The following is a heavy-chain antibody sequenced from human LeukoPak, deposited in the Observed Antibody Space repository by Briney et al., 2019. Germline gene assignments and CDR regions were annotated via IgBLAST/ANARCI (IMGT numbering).Heavy chain of an antibody. CDR1: GFTFSSFS. D-gene: IGHD3-9*01. Sequence: GGSLRLPCAASGFTFSSFSMTWVRQAPGKGLEWVSSISSSSTYIYYADSVKGRFTISRDNAKNSLFLQMNSLRAEDTAVYYCARPQNYNHLTGGLDTRDTWGQGKMGTVSS. CDR2: ISSSSTYI. V-gene: IGHV3-21*01. J-gene: IGHJ3*02. CDR3: ARPQNYNHLTGGLDTRDT.